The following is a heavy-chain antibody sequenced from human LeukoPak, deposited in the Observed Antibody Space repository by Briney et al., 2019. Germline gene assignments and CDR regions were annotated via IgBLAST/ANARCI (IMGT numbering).Heavy chain of an antibody. J-gene: IGHJ3*02. CDR1: GGSISSGSYY. Sequence: SETLSLTCTVSGGSISSGSYYWSWVRQPAGKGLEWIGRIYTSGSTNYNPSLKSRVTISVDTSKNQFSLKLSSVTAADTAVYYCAREQRRYCSSTSCYAFDIWGQGTMVTVPS. V-gene: IGHV4-61*02. CDR2: IYTSGST. D-gene: IGHD2-2*01. CDR3: AREQRRYCSSTSCYAFDI.